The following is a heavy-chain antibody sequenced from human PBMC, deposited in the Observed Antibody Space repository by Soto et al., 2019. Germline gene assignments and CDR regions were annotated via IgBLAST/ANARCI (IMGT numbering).Heavy chain of an antibody. J-gene: IGHJ1*01. CDR2: LLPVSGRT. CDR1: GASFSNYL. Sequence: QVQLVQSGAEVRKPGSSVRVSCKASGASFSNYLISWVRQAPGQGLECMGGLLPVSGRTNYAQKFQGRVTITADSATSTVYMEVSSLRSEDTAVYFCATGGNDFPHWGQGTLVTVSS. V-gene: IGHV1-69*01. CDR3: ATGGNDFPH. D-gene: IGHD3-16*01.